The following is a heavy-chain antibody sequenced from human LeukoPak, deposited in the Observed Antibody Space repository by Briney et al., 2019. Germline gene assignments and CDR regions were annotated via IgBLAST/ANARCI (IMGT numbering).Heavy chain of an antibody. V-gene: IGHV1-18*01. CDR1: GYTFTSYG. D-gene: IGHD6-13*01. CDR3: ASIRVPGQATKAAAERYGMDV. Sequence: GASVKVSCKASGYTFTSYGISWVRQAPGQGLEWMGWISAYNGNTNYAQKLQGRVTMTTDTSTSTAYMELRSLRSDDTAVYYCASIRVPGQATKAAAERYGMDVWGQGTTVTVSS. J-gene: IGHJ6*02. CDR2: ISAYNGNT.